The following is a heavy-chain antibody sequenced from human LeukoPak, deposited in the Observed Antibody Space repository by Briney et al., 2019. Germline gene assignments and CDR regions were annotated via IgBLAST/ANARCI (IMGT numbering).Heavy chain of an antibody. Sequence: ASVKVSCKASGGTFSSYAISWVRQAPGQGLEWMGRIIPILGMADYAQKFQGSVTITADKSTSTAYMKLSSLRSEDTAVYYCARDQGARMIVVVDDAFDFWGQGTMVTVSS. J-gene: IGHJ3*01. CDR2: IIPILGMA. CDR1: GGTFSSYA. CDR3: ARDQGARMIVVVDDAFDF. D-gene: IGHD3-22*01. V-gene: IGHV1-69*04.